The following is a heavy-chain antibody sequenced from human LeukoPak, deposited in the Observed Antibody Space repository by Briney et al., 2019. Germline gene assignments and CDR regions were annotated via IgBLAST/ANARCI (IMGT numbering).Heavy chain of an antibody. CDR3: ARGPNSNWSGLDF. Sequence: GGSLRLSCIASGFSFSGHWMHWARQLPGKGLVWVSRISPTGSTTSYADSVKGRFTVSRDNAKNTLYPQVNNLRAEDTAVYYCARGPNSNWSGLDFWGQGTLLTVSS. CDR2: ISPTGSTT. D-gene: IGHD6-6*01. J-gene: IGHJ4*02. V-gene: IGHV3-74*01. CDR1: GFSFSGHW.